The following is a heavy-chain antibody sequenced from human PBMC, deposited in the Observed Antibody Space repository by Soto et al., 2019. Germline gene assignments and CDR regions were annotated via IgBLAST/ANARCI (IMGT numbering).Heavy chain of an antibody. CDR1: GFTFSSYS. V-gene: IGHV3-21*01. CDR3: ARDLYCFGDCYAFDI. D-gene: IGHD2-21*02. J-gene: IGHJ3*02. CDR2: ISSSSSYI. Sequence: GGSLRLSCAASGFTFSSYSMNWVRQAPGKGLEWVSSISSSSSYIYYADSVKGRFTISRDNAKNSMYLQMNSLRAEDMAVYYCARDLYCFGDCYAFDIWGQGTMVTVSS.